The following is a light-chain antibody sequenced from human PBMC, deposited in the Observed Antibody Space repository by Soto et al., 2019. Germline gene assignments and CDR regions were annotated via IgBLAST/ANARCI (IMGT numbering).Light chain of an antibody. J-gene: IGLJ2*01. CDR1: SSNIGHNY. Sequence: QSVLTQPPSVSVAPGHEVTISCSGSSSNIGHNYVSWYQQLPGTAPKVLIYDNDKRPSGIPDRVSGSKSGTSASLVITGLQTGDEADYYCGAWDTSLSAVIFGGGTKLTVL. CDR2: DND. V-gene: IGLV1-51*01. CDR3: GAWDTSLSAVI.